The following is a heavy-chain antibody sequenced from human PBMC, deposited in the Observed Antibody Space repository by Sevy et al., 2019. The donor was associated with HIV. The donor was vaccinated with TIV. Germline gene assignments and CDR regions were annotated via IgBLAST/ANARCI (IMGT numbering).Heavy chain of an antibody. V-gene: IGHV1-46*03. CDR1: GYTFTSYY. J-gene: IGHJ5*02. CDR3: AREGSSTTKNNWFDP. CDR2: INPTGGST. Sequence: ASVKVSCKASGYTFTSYYMHWVRQAPEQGLEWMGIINPTGGSTSYAQKFQGRVTMTRDTSTSTVYMELSSLRSEDTAVYYCAREGSSTTKNNWFDPWGQGTLVTVSS. D-gene: IGHD6-6*01.